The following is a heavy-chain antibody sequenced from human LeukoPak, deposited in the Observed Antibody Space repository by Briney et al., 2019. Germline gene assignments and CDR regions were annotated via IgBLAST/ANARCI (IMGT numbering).Heavy chain of an antibody. V-gene: IGHV3-74*01. CDR1: GFTFSSYW. CDR2: INTDGSST. CDR3: VRDLLGDTYYIDY. J-gene: IGHJ4*02. Sequence: PGGSLRLSCAASGFTFSSYWMHWVRQAPGKGLVWVSCINTDGSSTRYADSVKGRFTISRDNAKNTLYLQMNSLRDEDTAVYYCVRDLLGDTYYIDYWGQGTLVTVSS. D-gene: IGHD2-21*02.